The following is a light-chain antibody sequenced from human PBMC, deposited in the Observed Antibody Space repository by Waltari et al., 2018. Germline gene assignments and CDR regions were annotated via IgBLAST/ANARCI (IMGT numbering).Light chain of an antibody. CDR2: ETT. J-gene: IGLJ3*02. Sequence: QSALTQPVSVSGSPGQSITISCTGTSSDVGHYNLVSCYQQHPGQAPKLIIYETTKRPSGVSNRFSGSKSGNTASLAVSGLQTEDEAEYYCCSYGGYNTPWVFGGGTKLTVL. V-gene: IGLV2-23*01. CDR3: CSYGGYNTPWV. CDR1: SSDVGHYNL.